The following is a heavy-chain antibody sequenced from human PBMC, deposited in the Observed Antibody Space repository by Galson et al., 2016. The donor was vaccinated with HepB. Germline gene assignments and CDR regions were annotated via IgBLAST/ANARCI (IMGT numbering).Heavy chain of an antibody. CDR1: GYNYISYG. J-gene: IGHJ2*01. D-gene: IGHD3-22*01. V-gene: IGHV1-18*01. Sequence: SVKVSCKAFGYNYISYGITWVRQAPGQGLEWMGWISIYNGNRNYAQNFQGRVTMTTDTSANTAYMELRSLTSDDTAFYYCARGPYYYDRSGYPTTTEFDLWGRGTLVTVSS. CDR2: ISIYNGNR. CDR3: ARGPYYYDRSGYPTTTEFDL.